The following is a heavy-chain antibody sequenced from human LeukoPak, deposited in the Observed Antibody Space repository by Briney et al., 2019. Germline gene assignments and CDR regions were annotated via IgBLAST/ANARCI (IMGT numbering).Heavy chain of an antibody. CDR2: IGYSGADT. D-gene: IGHD4-17*01. CDR3: AKDSAPTVTRVDY. Sequence: GGSLRLSCAASGFTVSAYALTWVRQSPGKGLEWVSTIGYSGADTYYADSVKGRFTISRDNSKNTLYLQMNSLRAEDTAAYYCAKDSAPTVTRVDYWGQGTLVTVSS. CDR1: GFTVSAYA. J-gene: IGHJ4*02. V-gene: IGHV3-23*01.